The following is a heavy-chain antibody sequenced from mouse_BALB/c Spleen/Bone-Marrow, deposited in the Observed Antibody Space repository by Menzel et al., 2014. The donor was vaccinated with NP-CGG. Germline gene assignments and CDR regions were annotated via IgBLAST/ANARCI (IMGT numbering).Heavy chain of an antibody. CDR1: GFSFTVYY. Sequence: VQLQQSGPELVKPGASVKISCKASGFSFTVYYMHWVKQSHGNSLDWIGYIYPYNGVSSYTQNFKGKATLTVDKSSSTAYMELRSLTSDDSAGYYCESRGEYFDVWGAGTTVTVSS. CDR2: IYPYNGVS. J-gene: IGHJ1*01. CDR3: ESRGEYFDV. V-gene: IGHV1-31*01.